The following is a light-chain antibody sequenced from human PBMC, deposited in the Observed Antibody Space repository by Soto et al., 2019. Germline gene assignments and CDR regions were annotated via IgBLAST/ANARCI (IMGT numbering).Light chain of an antibody. J-gene: IGKJ4*01. V-gene: IGKV1-16*02. Sequence: DIQMTQSPSSLSASVGDTVTITCRASQAISNHLAWFQQKSGKAPKSLISAASSLQSGVPSKFSGSGSGTDFTLTISSLQPEDFATYFCQQYNTYPPTFGGGTKVEIK. CDR1: QAISNH. CDR2: AAS. CDR3: QQYNTYPPT.